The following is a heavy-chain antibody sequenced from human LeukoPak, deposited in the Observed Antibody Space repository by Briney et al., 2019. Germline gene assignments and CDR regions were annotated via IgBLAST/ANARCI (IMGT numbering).Heavy chain of an antibody. J-gene: IGHJ4*02. CDR1: GFTFSSYW. Sequence: GGSLRLSCAASGFTFSSYWMNWARQAPGKGLEWVASINHNGNVNYYVDSVKGRFTISRDNAKNSLYLQMSNLRAEDTAVYYCAKERGYSYGLLYFDYWGQGTLVTVSS. CDR2: INHNGNVN. D-gene: IGHD5-18*01. V-gene: IGHV3-7*01. CDR3: AKERGYSYGLLYFDY.